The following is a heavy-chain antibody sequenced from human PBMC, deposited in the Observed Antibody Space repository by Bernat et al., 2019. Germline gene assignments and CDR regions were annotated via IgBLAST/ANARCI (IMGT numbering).Heavy chain of an antibody. CDR3: ARRRHYDYIWGSYLGYYFDY. CDR2: IYYSGST. J-gene: IGHJ4*02. V-gene: IGHV4-39*01. CDR1: GGSISSSSYY. D-gene: IGHD3-16*02. Sequence: QLQLQESGPGLVKPSETLSLTCTVSGGSISSSSYYWGWIRQPPGKGLEWIGSIYYSGSTYYNPSLKSRVTISVDTSKNQFSLKLSSVTAADTAVYYCARRRHYDYIWGSYLGYYFDYWGQGTLVTVSS.